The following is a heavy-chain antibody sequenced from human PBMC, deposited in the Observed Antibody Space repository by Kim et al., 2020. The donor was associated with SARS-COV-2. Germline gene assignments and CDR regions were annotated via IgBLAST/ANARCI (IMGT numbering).Heavy chain of an antibody. CDR3: ARRPYGLFDY. V-gene: IGHV4-34*01. D-gene: IGHD3-10*01. Sequence: SETLSLTCAVYGGSFSGYYWSWIRQPPGKGLEWIGEINHSGSTNYNPSLKSRVTISVDTSKNQFSLKLSSVTAADTAVYYCARRPYGLFDYWGQGTLVTVSS. CDR1: GGSFSGYY. CDR2: INHSGST. J-gene: IGHJ4*02.